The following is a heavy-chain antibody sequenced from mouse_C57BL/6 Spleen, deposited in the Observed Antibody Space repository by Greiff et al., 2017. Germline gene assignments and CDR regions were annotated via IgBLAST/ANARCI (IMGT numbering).Heavy chain of an antibody. V-gene: IGHV1-75*01. CDR2: IFPGSGST. Sequence: VQLVESGPELVKPGASVKISCKASGYTFTDYYINWVKQRPGQGLEWIGWIFPGSGSTYYNEKFKGKATLTVDKSSSTAYMLLSSLTSEDSAVYFCARGHYYGSSYEWYFDYWGQGTTLTVSS. CDR3: ARGHYYGSSYEWYFDY. J-gene: IGHJ2*01. D-gene: IGHD1-1*01. CDR1: GYTFTDYY.